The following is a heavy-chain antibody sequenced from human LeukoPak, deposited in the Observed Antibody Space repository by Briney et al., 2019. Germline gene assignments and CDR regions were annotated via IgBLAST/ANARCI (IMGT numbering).Heavy chain of an antibody. CDR1: GSISGYY. CDR3: ARQKCTSASCLTKNAFDI. J-gene: IGHJ3*02. CDR2: IYTSGST. D-gene: IGHD2-2*01. V-gene: IGHV4-4*09. Sequence: SETLSLICTVSGSISGYYWSWIRQPPGKGLEWIGYIYTSGSTNYNPSLESRVTISVDTSKNQFSLDLSSVTAADTAVYYCARQKCTSASCLTKNAFDIWGQGTMVTVSS.